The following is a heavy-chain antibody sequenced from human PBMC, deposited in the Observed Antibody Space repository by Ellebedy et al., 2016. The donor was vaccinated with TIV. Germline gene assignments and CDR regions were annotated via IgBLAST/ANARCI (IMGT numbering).Heavy chain of an antibody. D-gene: IGHD6-19*01. CDR1: GYTFTSYY. J-gene: IGHJ4*02. Sequence: AASVKVSCKASGYTFTSYYMHWVRQAPGQGLEWMGIINPSGGSTTSAQKLQGRVTMTRDTSTSTVYMALSSLRSEDTAVYYCAIARSSGWLHTPDYWGQGTLATVSS. CDR3: AIARSSGWLHTPDY. CDR2: INPSGGST. V-gene: IGHV1-46*04.